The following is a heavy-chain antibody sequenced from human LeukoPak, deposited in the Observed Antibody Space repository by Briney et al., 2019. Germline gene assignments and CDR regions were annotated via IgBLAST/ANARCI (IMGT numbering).Heavy chain of an antibody. CDR2: FFSNGKT. J-gene: IGHJ4*02. D-gene: IGHD6-13*01. Sequence: SETLSLTCTVSGDSYTSPYWSWIRQPPGEGLEWVGSFFSNGKTYYNPSLNNRLIISGDTSKNQFSLTLMSVTAADTAVYYCARGEAVPLIAPIAPLDHWGQGTLVTVSS. V-gene: IGHV4-59*11. CDR3: ARGEAVPLIAPIAPLDH. CDR1: GDSYTSPY.